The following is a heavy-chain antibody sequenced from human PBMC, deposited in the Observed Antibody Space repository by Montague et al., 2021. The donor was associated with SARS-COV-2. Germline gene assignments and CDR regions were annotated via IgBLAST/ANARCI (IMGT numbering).Heavy chain of an antibody. CDR2: IIHSGKT. J-gene: IGHJ6*02. V-gene: IGHV4-34*01. CDR1: GGSFSGYY. D-gene: IGHD4-11*01. CDR3: AKGRYVTTFFLGGRVAMDV. Sequence: SETLSLTCAVYGGSFSGYYWSWIRQPPGRGLEWIGEIIHSGKTTYNPSLKSRVTMSVDTSKNQFSLRLSSVTAADTAVYYCAKGRYVTTFFLGGRVAMDVWGQGTTVTVSS.